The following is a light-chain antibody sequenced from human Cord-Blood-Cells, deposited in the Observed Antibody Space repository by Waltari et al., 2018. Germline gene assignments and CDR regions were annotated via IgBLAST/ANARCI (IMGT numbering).Light chain of an antibody. V-gene: IGKV1-39*01. CDR1: QSISSY. CDR2: AAS. Sequence: DIQMTQSPSSLSASVGDRVTITCRASQSISSYLNWYQQKPGKAPKLLMYAASSLQSGVPSRFSGSGCGTDFTLTMRHLQPEDFATYSRQRSYSTPRTFGQGTKVQIK. J-gene: IGKJ1*01. CDR3: QRSYSTPRT.